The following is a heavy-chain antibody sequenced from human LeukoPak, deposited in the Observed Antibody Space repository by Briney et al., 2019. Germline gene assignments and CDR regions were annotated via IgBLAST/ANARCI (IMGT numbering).Heavy chain of an antibody. CDR1: AFTFSSEA. V-gene: IGHV3-23*01. CDR2: ISGSGGNT. D-gene: IGHD6-13*01. J-gene: IGHJ4*02. Sequence: PGGSLRLSCAASAFTFSSEAMGWVSQAPGKGLEWVSGISGSGGNTYYADSVKDRFTISRDNTNNTLYLQMNSLRAEDTAVYYCARHSRGRWYVFDYWGQGTLVTVSS. CDR3: ARHSRGRWYVFDY.